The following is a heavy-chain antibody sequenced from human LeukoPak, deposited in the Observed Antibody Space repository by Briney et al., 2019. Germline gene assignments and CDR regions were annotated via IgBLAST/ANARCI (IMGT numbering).Heavy chain of an antibody. Sequence: SETLSLTCTVSGGSISSYYWSWIRQPPGKGLEWIGYIYYSGSTNYNPSLKSRVTISVDTSKNQFSLKLSSVTAADTAVYYCARDPTISRYRVYYMDVWGKGTTVTISS. CDR2: IYYSGST. V-gene: IGHV4-59*12. J-gene: IGHJ6*03. D-gene: IGHD5-24*01. CDR3: ARDPTISRYRVYYMDV. CDR1: GGSISSYY.